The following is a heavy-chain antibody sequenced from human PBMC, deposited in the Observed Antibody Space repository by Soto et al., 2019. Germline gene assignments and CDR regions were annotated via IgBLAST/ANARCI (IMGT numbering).Heavy chain of an antibody. CDR3: AQPYYYGSGSYYNSAFDI. D-gene: IGHD3-10*01. V-gene: IGHV1-69*01. CDR2: IIPIFGTA. CDR1: GGTFSSYA. J-gene: IGHJ3*02. Sequence: QVQLVQSGAEVKKPGSSVKVSCQASGGTFSSYAISWVRQAPGQGLEWMGGIIPIFGTAHYAQKVQGIVTITSDESTTTAYMELRSLRSDDTAVYYCAQPYYYGSGSYYNSAFDIWGKGTIVTASS.